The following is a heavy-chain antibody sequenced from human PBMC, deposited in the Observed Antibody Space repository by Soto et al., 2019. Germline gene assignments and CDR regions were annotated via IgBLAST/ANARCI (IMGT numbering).Heavy chain of an antibody. V-gene: IGHV1-3*01. CDR3: AGPLYCSGGSCYSGSPFDI. CDR2: INAGNGNT. D-gene: IGHD2-15*01. CDR1: GYTFTSYA. Sequence: ASVKVSCKASGYTFTSYAMHWVRQAPGQRLDWMGWINAGNGNTKYSQKFQGRVTITRDTSASTAYMELSSLRSEDTAVYYCAGPLYCSGGSCYSGSPFDIWGQGTMVTVSS. J-gene: IGHJ3*02.